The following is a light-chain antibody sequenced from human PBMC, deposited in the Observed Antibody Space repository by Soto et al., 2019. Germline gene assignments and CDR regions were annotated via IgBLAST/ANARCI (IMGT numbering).Light chain of an antibody. V-gene: IGKV3-20*01. CDR1: QSVSSSY. CDR2: GAS. J-gene: IGKJ3*01. Sequence: EIVLTQSPGTLSLSPGERATLSCRASQSVSSSYLAWYQQKPGQAPRLLIYGASSRATGIPDRFSGSGSGTDFPLTISRLEPEDFAVYYCQQYCSSPLFTFGPGTKVDS. CDR3: QQYCSSPLFT.